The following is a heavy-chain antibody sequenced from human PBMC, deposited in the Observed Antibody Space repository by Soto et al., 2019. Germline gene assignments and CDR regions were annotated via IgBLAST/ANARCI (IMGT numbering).Heavy chain of an antibody. D-gene: IGHD4-17*01. CDR3: VSHPRPFTPDMTTVTSDTSYFQH. CDR2: INHSGST. J-gene: IGHJ1*01. V-gene: IGHV4-34*01. CDR1: GGSFSGYY. Sequence: QVQLQQWGAGLLKPSETLSLTCAVYGGSFSGYYWSWIRQPPGKGLEWIGEINHSGSTNYNPSLKSRVTISVDTSKTQFSLKLSSVTAADTAVYYCVSHPRPFTPDMTTVTSDTSYFQHWGQGTLVTVSS.